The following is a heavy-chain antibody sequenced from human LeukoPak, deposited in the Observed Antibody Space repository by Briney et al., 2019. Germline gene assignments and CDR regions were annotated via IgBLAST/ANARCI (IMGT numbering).Heavy chain of an antibody. J-gene: IGHJ6*02. V-gene: IGHV3-48*02. CDR2: IISSSSTI. CDR3: AREWGRDGYNSPYYYYGMDV. D-gene: IGHD5-24*01. CDR1: GFTFSSYC. Sequence: PGGSLRLSCAASGFTFSSYCMNWVRQAPGRGLEWVSYIISSSSTIYYAGSVKGRVTISRDNAKNSLYLQMNSLRDEDTAVYYCAREWGRDGYNSPYYYYGMDVWGQGTTVTVSS.